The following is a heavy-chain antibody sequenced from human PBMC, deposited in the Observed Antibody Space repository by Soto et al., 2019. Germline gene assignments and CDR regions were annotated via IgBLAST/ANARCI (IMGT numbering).Heavy chain of an antibody. J-gene: IGHJ4*02. CDR3: ARESEDLTSNFDY. CDR2: ISSTTNYI. V-gene: IGHV3-21*06. CDR1: GFTFTRYN. Sequence: GGSLRLSCAASGFTFTRYNMNWVRQAPGKGLEWVSSISSTTNYIYYGDSMKGRFTISRDNAKNSLYLEMNSLRAKDTAVYYCARESEDLTSNFDYWGQGTLVT.